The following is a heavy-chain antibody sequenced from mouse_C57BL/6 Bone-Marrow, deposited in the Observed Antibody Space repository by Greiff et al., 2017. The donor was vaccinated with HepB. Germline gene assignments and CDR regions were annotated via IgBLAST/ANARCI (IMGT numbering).Heavy chain of an antibody. D-gene: IGHD1-1*01. CDR3: AKVHYCSKGGDFGY. J-gene: IGHJ2*01. CDR1: GFSLTSYG. CDR2: IWGDGST. Sequence: QVQLKESGPGLVAPSQSLSITCTVSGFSLTSYGVSWVRQPSGKGLEWLGVIWGDGSTNYHSALISRLSISKDNSKRQVFLKLNSVQTDDTATYYGAKVHYCSKGGDFGYWGQGTTHTVSS. V-gene: IGHV2-3*01.